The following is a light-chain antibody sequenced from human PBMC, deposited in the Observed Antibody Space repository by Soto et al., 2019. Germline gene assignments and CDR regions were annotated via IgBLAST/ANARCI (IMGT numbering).Light chain of an antibody. CDR3: QQSYSTPGT. J-gene: IGKJ2*02. Sequence: DIQLTQSPSSLSASVGDRVTITCRASQDISNFVAWYQQKPGRVPKLLIYAASSLQSGVPSRFSGSGSGTDFTLTISSLQPEDFATYYCQQSYSTPGTFGQGTKLEIK. CDR1: QDISNF. V-gene: IGKV1-39*01. CDR2: AAS.